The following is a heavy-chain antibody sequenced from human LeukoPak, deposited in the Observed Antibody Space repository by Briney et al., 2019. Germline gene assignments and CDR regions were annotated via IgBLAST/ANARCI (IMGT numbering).Heavy chain of an antibody. J-gene: IGHJ4*02. CDR1: GFTFGDYA. V-gene: IGHV3-30*04. Sequence: GGSLRLSCAASGFTFGDYAMHWVRQAPGKGLEWVAVISYDGSNKYYADSVKGRFTISRDNSKNTLYLQMNSLRAEDTAVYYCASNYYDSSGYYHPFDYWGQGTLVTVSS. D-gene: IGHD3-22*01. CDR3: ASNYYDSSGYYHPFDY. CDR2: ISYDGSNK.